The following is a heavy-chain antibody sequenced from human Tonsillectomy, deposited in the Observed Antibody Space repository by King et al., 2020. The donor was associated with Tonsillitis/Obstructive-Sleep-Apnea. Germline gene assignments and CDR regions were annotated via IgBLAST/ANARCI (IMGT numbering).Heavy chain of an antibody. D-gene: IGHD6-13*01. CDR2: IDPSYSYT. CDR3: ARGGILSAGAPDF. CDR1: GYSFTSYW. Sequence: QLVQSGVEGKKPGESLRISCKGSGYSFTSYWISWVRQMPGKGLEWIGRIDPSYSYTNYSPSFQGHVTISADKSISTAYLQWSSLKASDTAMYYCARGGILSAGAPDFWGQGTLVTVSS. V-gene: IGHV5-10-1*01. J-gene: IGHJ4*02.